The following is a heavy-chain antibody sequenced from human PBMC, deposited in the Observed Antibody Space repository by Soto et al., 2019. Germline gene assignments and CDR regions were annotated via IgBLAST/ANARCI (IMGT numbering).Heavy chain of an antibody. J-gene: IGHJ6*02. Sequence: GASVKVSCKASGYTFTSYGISWVRQAPGQGLEWMGWISAYNGNTNYAQKLQGRVTMTTDTSTSTAYMELRSLRSDDTAVYYCARETRYNWNDHYYGMDVWGQGTTVTVSS. D-gene: IGHD1-20*01. CDR1: GYTFTSYG. V-gene: IGHV1-18*01. CDR2: ISAYNGNT. CDR3: ARETRYNWNDHYYGMDV.